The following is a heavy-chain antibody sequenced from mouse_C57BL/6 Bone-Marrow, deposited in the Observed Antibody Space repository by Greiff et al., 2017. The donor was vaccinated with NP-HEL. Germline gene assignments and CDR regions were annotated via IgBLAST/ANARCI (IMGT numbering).Heavy chain of an antibody. CDR2: IDPANGNT. Sequence: EVQLQQSVAELVRPGASVKLSCTASGFNIKNTYMPWVKQRPEQGLEWIGRIDPANGNTKYAPKFQGKATINADPHTNTAYLQLSGLTTEDTAIYYCARNYYVMDNWGQGTSVTVSS. V-gene: IGHV14-3*01. J-gene: IGHJ4*01. CDR3: ARNYYVMDN. CDR1: GFNIKNTY.